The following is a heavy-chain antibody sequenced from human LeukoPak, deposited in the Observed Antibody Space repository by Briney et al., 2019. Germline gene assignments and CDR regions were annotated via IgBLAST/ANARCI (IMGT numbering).Heavy chain of an antibody. CDR2: INSDGSST. J-gene: IGHJ4*02. Sequence: PGGSLRLSCAASGFTFSRYWMHWVRQAPGKGLVWVSLINSDGSSTSYADSVKGRITISRDNAKNTLYLQMNSLRAEDTAVYYCATLRYLDWSDYWGQGTLFTVSS. V-gene: IGHV3-74*01. CDR3: ATLRYLDWSDY. D-gene: IGHD3-9*01. CDR1: GFTFSRYW.